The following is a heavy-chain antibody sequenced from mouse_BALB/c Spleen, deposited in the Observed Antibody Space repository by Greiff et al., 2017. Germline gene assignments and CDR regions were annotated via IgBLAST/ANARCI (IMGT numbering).Heavy chain of an antibody. CDR2: ISSGGST. Sequence: EVKLMESGGGLVKPGGSLKLSCAASGFTFSSYAMSWVRQTPEKRLEWVASISSGGSTYYPDSVKGRFTISRDNARNILYLQMSSLRSEDTAMYYCARVGIITTAAEAMDYWGQGTSVTVSS. V-gene: IGHV5-6-5*01. D-gene: IGHD1-2*01. J-gene: IGHJ4*01. CDR3: ARVGIITTAAEAMDY. CDR1: GFTFSSYA.